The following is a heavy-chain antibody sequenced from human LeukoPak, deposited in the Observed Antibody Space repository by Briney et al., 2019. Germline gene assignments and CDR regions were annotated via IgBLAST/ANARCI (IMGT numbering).Heavy chain of an antibody. J-gene: IGHJ4*02. Sequence: PGGSLRLSCAASGFTFSSFAMHWVRQAPGKGLEWVAIISSGGINNYYSDSVKGRFTISRDNSKNTLYLQMNSLRAEDTAVYYCARDPQAPADTGYFDYWGQGTLVTVSS. CDR3: ARDPQAPADTGYFDY. CDR1: GFTFSSFA. V-gene: IGHV3-30-3*01. D-gene: IGHD5-18*01. CDR2: ISSGGINN.